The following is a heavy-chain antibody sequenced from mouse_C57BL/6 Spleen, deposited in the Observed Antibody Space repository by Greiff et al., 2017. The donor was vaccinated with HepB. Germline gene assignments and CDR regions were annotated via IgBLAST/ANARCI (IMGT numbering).Heavy chain of an antibody. D-gene: IGHD1-1*01. J-gene: IGHJ2*01. CDR3: ARVPLLLRYYFDY. Sequence: VQLKESGPGLVKPSQSLSLTCSVTGYSITSGYYWNWIRQFPGNKLEWMGYISYDGSNNYNPSLKNRISITRDTSKNQFFLKLNSVTTEDTATYYCARVPLLLRYYFDYWGQGTTLTVSS. V-gene: IGHV3-6*01. CDR2: ISYDGSN. CDR1: GYSITSGYY.